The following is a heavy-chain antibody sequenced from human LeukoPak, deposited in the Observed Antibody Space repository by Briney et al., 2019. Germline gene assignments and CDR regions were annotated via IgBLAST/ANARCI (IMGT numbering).Heavy chain of an antibody. D-gene: IGHD3-3*01. CDR2: IRSDGNIK. CDR1: GFTFSNYG. J-gene: IGHJ3*02. Sequence: GGSLRLSCAASGFTFSNYGLHWVRQAPGKGLEWVAFIRSDGNIKYYADSVKGRFTISRDNAKESVFLQMNSLRVDDTAVYYCARTYDFGRGPPGDAFDNWGPGTWVTVSS. CDR3: ARTYDFGRGPPGDAFDN. V-gene: IGHV3-30*02.